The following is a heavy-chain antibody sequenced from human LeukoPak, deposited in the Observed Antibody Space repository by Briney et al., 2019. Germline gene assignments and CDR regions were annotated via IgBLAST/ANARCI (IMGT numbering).Heavy chain of an antibody. J-gene: IGHJ4*02. CDR2: ISAYNGNT. V-gene: IGHV1-18*01. Sequence: GASVKVSCKASGYTFTSYGISWVRQAPGQGLEWMGWISAYNGNTNYAQKLQGRVTMTTDTSTSTAYMELRSLRSDDTAVYYCARDRWERITIFGVKSYYFDYWGRGTLVTVSS. CDR1: GYTFTSYG. CDR3: ARDRWERITIFGVKSYYFDY. D-gene: IGHD3-3*01.